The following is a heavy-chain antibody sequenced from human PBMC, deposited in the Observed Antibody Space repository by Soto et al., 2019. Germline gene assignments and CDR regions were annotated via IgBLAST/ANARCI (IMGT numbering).Heavy chain of an antibody. CDR1: GYSFTSHL. CDR3: ARLQDNWFDP. CDR2: IYPCDSDT. J-gene: IGHJ5*02. Sequence: GESLKISCEGSGYSFTSHLIGWVRQMPGKGLEWMWIIYPCDSDTRYSPSFQGQVTISADKSISTAYLQWSSLKASDTAMYYCARLQDNWFDPWGQGTLVTVSS. V-gene: IGHV5-51*01.